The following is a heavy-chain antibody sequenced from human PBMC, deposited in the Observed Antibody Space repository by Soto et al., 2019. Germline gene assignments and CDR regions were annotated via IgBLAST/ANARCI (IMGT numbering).Heavy chain of an antibody. CDR1: GASITGSSY. Sequence: SETLSLTCTVSGASITGSSYWSFIRQPAGKGLEWIGRFSLSGTTNYNPSLRSRVTMSADVSKNQFSLRLTSVTAADTALYYCARGMTPPGAPAWYYFDSWGQGTLVTVSS. J-gene: IGHJ4*02. D-gene: IGHD2-8*02. CDR3: ARGMTPPGAPAWYYFDS. CDR2: FSLSGTT. V-gene: IGHV4-4*07.